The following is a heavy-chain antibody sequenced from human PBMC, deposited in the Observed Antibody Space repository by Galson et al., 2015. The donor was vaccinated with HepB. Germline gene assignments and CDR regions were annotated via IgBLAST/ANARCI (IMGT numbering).Heavy chain of an antibody. V-gene: IGHV3-48*02. D-gene: IGHD3-10*01. Sequence: SLRLSCAASGSTFSAYTMHWVRRAPGKGLESIAYISANGATIYYADSVKGRFTVSRDNAGNSLYLQMNSLRDEDTAVYFCARVFFGSERYSAYWYFDLWGRGTLVTVSS. CDR3: ARVFFGSERYSAYWYFDL. J-gene: IGHJ2*01. CDR1: GSTFSAYT. CDR2: ISANGATI.